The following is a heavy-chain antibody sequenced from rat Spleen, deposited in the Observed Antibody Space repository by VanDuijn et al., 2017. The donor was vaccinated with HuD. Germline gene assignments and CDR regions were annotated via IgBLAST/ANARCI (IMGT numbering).Heavy chain of an antibody. D-gene: IGHD1-7*01. Sequence: EVQLVESGGGLVQPGRSLKLSCAASGFTFSDYYMAWVRQAPKKGLEWVAFISYDGSSTYYRHSVKGGFTISRDNAKSTLYLQMDSLRSEDTAAYYGARHEYYGYAYGYWGQGVMVTVSS. CDR2: ISYDGSST. CDR1: GFTFSDYY. J-gene: IGHJ2*01. CDR3: ARHEYYGYAYGY. V-gene: IGHV5-7*01.